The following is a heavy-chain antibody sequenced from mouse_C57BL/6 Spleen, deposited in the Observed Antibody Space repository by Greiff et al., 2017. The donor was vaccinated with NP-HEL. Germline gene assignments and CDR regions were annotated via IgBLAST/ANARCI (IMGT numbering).Heavy chain of an antibody. D-gene: IGHD1-1*01. CDR2: INPNNGGT. CDR1: GYTFTDYN. J-gene: IGHJ2*01. CDR3: ARGNYYGSSFDY. V-gene: IGHV1-18*01. Sequence: DVKLQESGPELVKPGASVKIPCKASGYTFTDYNMDWVKQSHGKSLEWIGDINPNNGGTIYNQKFKGKATLTVDKSSSTAYMELRSLTSEDTAVYYCARGNYYGSSFDYWGQGTTLTVSS.